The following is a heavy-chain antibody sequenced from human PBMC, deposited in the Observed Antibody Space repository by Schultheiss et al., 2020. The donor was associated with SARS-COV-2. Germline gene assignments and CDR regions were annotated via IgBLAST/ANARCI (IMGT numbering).Heavy chain of an antibody. V-gene: IGHV3-74*01. J-gene: IGHJ5*02. Sequence: GGSLRLSCAASGFTFSSYAMSWVRQAPGKGLEWVSRINSDGSSTSYADSVKGRFTISRDNAKNTLYLQMNSLRAEDTAVYYCARDARPWGQGTLVTVSS. CDR3: ARDARP. CDR1: GFTFSSYA. CDR2: INSDGSST.